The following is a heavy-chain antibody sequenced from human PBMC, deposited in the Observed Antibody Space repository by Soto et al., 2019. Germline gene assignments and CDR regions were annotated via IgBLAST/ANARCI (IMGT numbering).Heavy chain of an antibody. CDR2: ISGSADST. J-gene: IGHJ5*02. CDR1: GFTFSSYA. D-gene: IGHD3-3*01. V-gene: IGHV3-23*01. Sequence: GGSLRLSCAASGFTFSSYAMSWVRQTPGEGLEWVSAISGSADSTYYADSVKGRFTISRDNSKNTLYLQMNSLRAEDKAVYYCARTDDFWSGYYILDWFDPWGQGTLVTVSS. CDR3: ARTDDFWSGYYILDWFDP.